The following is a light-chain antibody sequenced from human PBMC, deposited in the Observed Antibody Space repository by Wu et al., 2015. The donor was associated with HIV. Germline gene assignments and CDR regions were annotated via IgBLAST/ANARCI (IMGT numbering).Light chain of an antibody. Sequence: DIQMTQSPSTLSASVGDRVTITCRASQSIGNSLAWYQQKPGKAPKCLIYMTSGLESGVPSRFSGSGSGTVFTLTINNLQPEDFATYYCQQYKSYWTFGQGTKVEIK. J-gene: IGKJ1*01. CDR3: QQYKSYWT. V-gene: IGKV1-5*03. CDR1: QSIGNS. CDR2: MTS.